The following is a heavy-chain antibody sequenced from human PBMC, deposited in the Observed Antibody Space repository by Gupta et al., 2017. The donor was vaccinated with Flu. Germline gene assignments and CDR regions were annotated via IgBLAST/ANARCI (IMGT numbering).Heavy chain of an antibody. CDR2: IIPNHGIA. D-gene: IGHD2-21*02. Sequence: QVQLVQSGADMCTPGSSVKVSCEASADTFSTYVITCVRQAPGHGLEWIGGIIPNHGIANREQRFQGRLTSTADKSTSTVYMELSSLRSDDTAFYYCAGVRSSGGDCYYFDHWGQGTLVTISS. J-gene: IGHJ4*02. CDR1: ADTFSTYV. V-gene: IGHV1-69*04. CDR3: AGVRSSGGDCYYFDH.